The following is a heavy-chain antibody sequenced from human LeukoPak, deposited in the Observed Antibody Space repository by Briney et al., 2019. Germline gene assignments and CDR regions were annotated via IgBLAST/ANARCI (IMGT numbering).Heavy chain of an antibody. CDR1: GGSISSYH. Sequence: SETLSLTCTVSGGSISSYHWSWIRQPPGKGLEWIGHIYGSGSTNYNPSLKSRVTLSVDTSKNQFSLKLSSVTAADTAVYYCAREGTSGTHLNRFDPWGQGALVTVSS. CDR3: AREGTSGTHLNRFDP. D-gene: IGHD1-1*01. CDR2: IYGSGST. V-gene: IGHV4-59*01. J-gene: IGHJ5*02.